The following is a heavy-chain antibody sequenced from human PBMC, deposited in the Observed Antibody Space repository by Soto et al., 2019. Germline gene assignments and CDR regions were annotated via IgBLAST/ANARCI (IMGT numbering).Heavy chain of an antibody. D-gene: IGHD5-12*01. CDR3: ARYLGGYSGYDKSINYYYYYMDV. V-gene: IGHV4-34*01. J-gene: IGHJ6*03. CDR2: INHSGST. CDR1: GGSFSGYY. Sequence: SETLSLTCAVYGGSFSGYYWSWIRQPPGKGLEWIGEINHSGSTNYNPSLKSRVTISVDTSKNQFSLKLSSVTAADTAVYYGARYLGGYSGYDKSINYYYYYMDVWGKGTTVTVSS.